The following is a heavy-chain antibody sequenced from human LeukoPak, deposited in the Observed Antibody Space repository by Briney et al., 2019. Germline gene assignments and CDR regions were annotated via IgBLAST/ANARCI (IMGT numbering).Heavy chain of an antibody. V-gene: IGHV1-8*01. D-gene: IGHD3-22*01. Sequence: ASVKVSCKASGYTFTSYDINWVRQATGQGLEWMGWMNPNSGNTGYAQKFQGRVTMTEDTSTDTAYMELSSLRSEDTAVYYCATFVENSYYYDSSGDYWGQGTLVTVSS. J-gene: IGHJ4*02. CDR3: ATFVENSYYYDSSGDY. CDR1: GYTFTSYD. CDR2: MNPNSGNT.